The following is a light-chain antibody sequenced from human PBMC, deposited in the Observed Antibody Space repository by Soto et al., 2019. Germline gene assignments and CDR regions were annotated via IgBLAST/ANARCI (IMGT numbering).Light chain of an antibody. CDR2: GAA. CDR1: QGIRDD. CDR3: LQHNTYPRT. Sequence: DIQMTQSPSSLSASVGDRVTITCLASQGIRDDLSWYQQKPGKAPKRLIYGAATLQSGVPLRFSGSGSGTGFTLTISSLQPDDSATYYCLQHNTYPRTFGQGTKVDIK. V-gene: IGKV1-17*01. J-gene: IGKJ1*01.